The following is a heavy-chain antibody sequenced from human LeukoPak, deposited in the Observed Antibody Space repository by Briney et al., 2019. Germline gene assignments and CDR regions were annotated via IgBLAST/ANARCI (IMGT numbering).Heavy chain of an antibody. CDR1: GFTFSTYW. V-gene: IGHV3-74*01. D-gene: IGHD3-22*01. J-gene: IGHJ1*01. CDR3: ARAPSEIGGYYPEYFRH. Sequence: GGSLRLSCAASGFTFSTYWMHWVRQAPGKGLVWVSRIKSDGSTNYADSVKGRFTISRDNAKNTVSLQMNSLRPEDKGVYYCARAPSEIGGYYPEYFRHWGEGTLVTVSS. CDR2: IKSDGST.